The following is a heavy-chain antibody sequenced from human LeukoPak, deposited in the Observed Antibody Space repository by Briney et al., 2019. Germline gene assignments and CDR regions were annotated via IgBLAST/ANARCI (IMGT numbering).Heavy chain of an antibody. CDR1: GYTFTGYY. CDR2: INPNSGGT. Sequence: ASVKVSCKASGYTFTGYYMHWVRQAPGQGLEWMGWINPNSGGTNYAQKFQGRVTMTEDTSTDTAYMELSSLRSEDTAVYYCATPSRSNYPPFGYYYGMDVWGQGTTVTVSS. CDR3: ATPSRSNYPPFGYYYGMDV. V-gene: IGHV1-2*02. J-gene: IGHJ6*02. D-gene: IGHD3-16*01.